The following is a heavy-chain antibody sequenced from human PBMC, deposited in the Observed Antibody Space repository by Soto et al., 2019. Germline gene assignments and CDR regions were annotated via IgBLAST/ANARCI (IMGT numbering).Heavy chain of an antibody. CDR2: ISGSGGST. V-gene: IGHV3-23*01. Sequence: GGSLRLSCAASGFTFSSYAISWVRQAPGKGLEWVSAISGSGGSTCYADSVKGWFTVSRDNSKNTVYLQRNSLRAEDTALYYCAKERSPMTTVSQNFHYRGQRTLGTVSS. CDR1: GFTFSSYA. J-gene: IGHJ4*02. CDR3: AKERSPMTTVSQNFHY. D-gene: IGHD4-17*01.